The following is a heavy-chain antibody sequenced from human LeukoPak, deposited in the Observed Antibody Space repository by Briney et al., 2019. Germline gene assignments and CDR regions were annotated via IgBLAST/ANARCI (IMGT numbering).Heavy chain of an antibody. V-gene: IGHV3-48*03. J-gene: IGHJ4*02. CDR1: GFTFSSYE. D-gene: IGHD6-19*01. CDR3: AKGSGIAVAGTGDDY. CDR2: ISSSGSTI. Sequence: GGSLRLSCAASGFTFSSYEMNWVRQAPGKGLEWVSYISSSGSTIYYADSVKGRFTISRDNSKNTLYLQMNSLRAEDTAVYYCAKGSGIAVAGTGDDYWGQGTLVTVSS.